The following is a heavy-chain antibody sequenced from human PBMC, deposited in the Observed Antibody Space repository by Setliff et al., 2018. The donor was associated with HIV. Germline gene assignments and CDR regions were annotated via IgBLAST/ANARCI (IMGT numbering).Heavy chain of an antibody. Sequence: SVKVSCKASGGTFSSYAISWVRQAPGQGLEWMGGIIPIFGTANYAQKFQGRVTITTDESTSTAYMELSSLRSEDTAVYYCARGKTWLRFLDYWGQGTLVTAPQ. CDR2: IIPIFGTA. V-gene: IGHV1-69*05. J-gene: IGHJ4*02. CDR3: ARGKTWLRFLDY. D-gene: IGHD5-12*01. CDR1: GGTFSSYA.